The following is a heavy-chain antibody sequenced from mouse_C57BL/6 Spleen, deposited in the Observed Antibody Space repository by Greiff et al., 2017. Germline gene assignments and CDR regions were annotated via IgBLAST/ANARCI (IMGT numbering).Heavy chain of an antibody. J-gene: IGHJ1*01. Sequence: EVKLVESGGGLVKPGGSLKLSCAASGFTFSDYGMHWVRQAPEKGLEWVAYISSGSSTIYYADTVKGRFTISRDNAKNTLFLQMTSLRSEDTAMYYCSRAYGYHWYFDVWGPGTPVTVSS. CDR2: ISSGSSTI. CDR3: SRAYGYHWYFDV. D-gene: IGHD2-2*01. V-gene: IGHV5-17*01. CDR1: GFTFSDYG.